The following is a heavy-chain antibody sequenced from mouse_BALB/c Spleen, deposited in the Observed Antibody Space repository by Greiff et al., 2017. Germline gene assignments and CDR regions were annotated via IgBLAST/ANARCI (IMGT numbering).Heavy chain of an antibody. CDR1: GFNIKDTY. Sequence: VQLQQSGAELVKPGASVKLSCTASGFNIKDTYMHWVKQRPEQGLEWIGRIDPANGNTKYDPKFQGKATITADTSSNTAYLQLSSLTSEDTAVYYCARSTHYYGSSPDYWGQGTTLTVSS. V-gene: IGHV14-3*02. J-gene: IGHJ2*01. D-gene: IGHD1-1*01. CDR3: ARSTHYYGSSPDY. CDR2: IDPANGNT.